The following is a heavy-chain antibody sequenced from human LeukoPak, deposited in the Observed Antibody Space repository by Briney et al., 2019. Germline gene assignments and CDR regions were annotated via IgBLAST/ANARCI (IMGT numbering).Heavy chain of an antibody. J-gene: IGHJ4*02. V-gene: IGHV4-38-2*02. CDR1: GYSISSGYY. CDR2: IYYSGST. D-gene: IGHD5-12*01. Sequence: SETLSLTCTVSGYSISSGYYWGWIRQPPGKGLEWIGSIYYSGSTYYNPSLKSRVTISVDTSKNQFSLKLSSVTAADTAVYYCTRDSSGYDWFYDYWGQGTRVTVSS. CDR3: TRDSSGYDWFYDY.